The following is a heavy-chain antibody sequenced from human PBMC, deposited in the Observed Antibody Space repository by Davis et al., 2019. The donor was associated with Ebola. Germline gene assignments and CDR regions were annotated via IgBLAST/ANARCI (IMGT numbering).Heavy chain of an antibody. Sequence: PSETLSLTCTVSGGSISSYYWSWIRQPPGKGLEWIGYIYYSGSTNYNPSLKSRVTISVDTSKNQFSLKLSSVTAADTAVYYCARTDYGDLPSDYWGQGTLVTVSS. J-gene: IGHJ4*02. D-gene: IGHD4-17*01. CDR2: IYYSGST. V-gene: IGHV4-59*01. CDR3: ARTDYGDLPSDY. CDR1: GGSISSYY.